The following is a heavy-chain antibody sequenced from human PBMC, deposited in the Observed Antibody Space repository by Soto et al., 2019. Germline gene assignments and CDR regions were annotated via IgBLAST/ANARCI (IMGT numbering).Heavy chain of an antibody. CDR2: ISGSGGST. V-gene: IGHV3-23*01. Sequence: EVQLLESGGGLVQPGGSLRLSCAASGFTFSSYAMSWVRQAPGKGLEWVSAISGSGGSTYYADSVKGRFTISRDNSKNTLYLQMNSLRAEDTAVYYCAKDWILIVYAMEGGPDAFDIWGQGTMVTVSS. J-gene: IGHJ3*02. CDR3: AKDWILIVYAMEGGPDAFDI. CDR1: GFTFSSYA. D-gene: IGHD2-8*01.